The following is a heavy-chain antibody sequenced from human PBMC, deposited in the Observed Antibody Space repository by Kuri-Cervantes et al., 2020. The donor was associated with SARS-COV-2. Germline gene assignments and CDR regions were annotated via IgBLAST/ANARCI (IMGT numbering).Heavy chain of an antibody. V-gene: IGHV4-34*01. CDR1: GGSFSGYY. CDR2: INHSGST. J-gene: IGHJ4*02. Sequence: SETLSLTCAVYGGSFSGYYWSWIRQPPGKGLEWIGEINHSGSTNYNPSLKSRVTVSVDTSKNQFSLKLSSVTAADTAVYYCARHGIGYCSGGSCYSGEDYWGQGTLVTVSS. CDR3: ARHGIGYCSGGSCYSGEDY. D-gene: IGHD2-15*01.